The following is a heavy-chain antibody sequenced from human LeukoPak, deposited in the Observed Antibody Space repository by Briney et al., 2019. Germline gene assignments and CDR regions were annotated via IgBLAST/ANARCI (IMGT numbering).Heavy chain of an antibody. V-gene: IGHV4-4*07. CDR3: AKVVRGYFDP. CDR2: IYDNGGT. D-gene: IGHD5-18*01. Sequence: PSETLSLTCTVSGASMKSHYWSWLRQSAEKGLEWIGRIYDNGGTDYNPSLQSRVAVFRDMSRNQVLLNLTSVTAADTAVYFCAKVVRGYFDPWGQGMSVIVSS. J-gene: IGHJ5*02. CDR1: GASMKSHY.